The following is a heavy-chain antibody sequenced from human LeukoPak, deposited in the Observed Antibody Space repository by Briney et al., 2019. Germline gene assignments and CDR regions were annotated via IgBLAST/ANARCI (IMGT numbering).Heavy chain of an antibody. J-gene: IGHJ6*02. CDR3: ARVRGYCSSTSCYSSVAYYYYGMDV. D-gene: IGHD2-2*02. CDR2: IIPILGIA. Sequence: GASVKVSCKASGGTFSSYAISWVRQAPGQGLEWMGRIIPILGIANYAQKFQGRVTITADKSTSTAYMELSSLRSEDTAVYYCARVRGYCSSTSCYSSVAYYYYGMDVWAKGPRSPSP. V-gene: IGHV1-69*04. CDR1: GGTFSSYA.